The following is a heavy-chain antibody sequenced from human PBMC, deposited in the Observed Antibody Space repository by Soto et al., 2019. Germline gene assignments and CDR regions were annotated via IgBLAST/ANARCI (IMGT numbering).Heavy chain of an antibody. Sequence: PSETLSLTCTVSGGSVSSTSYYWTWIRQPPGKGLEWIGYIHYSGSTNYNPSLQSRVTISVDTSKNHFSLELTSVTAADTAVYYCARAWDHLYFDSWGQGALATVSS. CDR3: ARAWDHLYFDS. CDR1: GGSVSSTSYY. V-gene: IGHV4-61*01. J-gene: IGHJ4*02. CDR2: IHYSGST. D-gene: IGHD1-26*01.